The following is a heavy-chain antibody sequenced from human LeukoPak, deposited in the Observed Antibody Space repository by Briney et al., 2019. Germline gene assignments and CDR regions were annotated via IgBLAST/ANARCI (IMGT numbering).Heavy chain of an antibody. J-gene: IGHJ4*02. CDR2: INHSGST. CDR1: GGSFSGYY. Sequence: SETLSLTCAVYGGSFSGYYWSWIRQPPGKGLEWIGEINHSGSTNCNPSLKSRVTISVDTSKNQFSLKLSSVTAADTPVYYCARLIAAAGMGYYFDYWGQGTLVTVSS. CDR3: ARLIAAAGMGYYFDY. D-gene: IGHD6-13*01. V-gene: IGHV4-34*01.